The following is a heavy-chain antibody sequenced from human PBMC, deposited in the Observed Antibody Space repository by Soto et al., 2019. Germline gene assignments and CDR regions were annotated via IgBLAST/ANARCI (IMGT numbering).Heavy chain of an antibody. CDR1: GYTFTSYA. CDR2: INAGNGNT. J-gene: IGHJ6*02. V-gene: IGHV1-3*01. Sequence: ASVKVSCKASGYTFTSYAMQWVRQAPGQRLEWMGWINAGNGNTKYSQKFQGRVTITRDTSASTAYMELSSLRSEDTAVYYCARGPRITIFGVVGDYCGTDVWGQGTTVTVYS. CDR3: ARGPRITIFGVVGDYCGTDV. D-gene: IGHD3-3*01.